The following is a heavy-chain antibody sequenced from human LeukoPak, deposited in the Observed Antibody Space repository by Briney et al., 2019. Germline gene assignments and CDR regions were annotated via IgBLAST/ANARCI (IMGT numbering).Heavy chain of an antibody. V-gene: IGHV1-24*01. J-gene: IGHJ6*03. CDR2: FDPEDGES. CDR1: GYTLRELS. Sequence: GASVKVSCKVSGYTLRELSMHWVRQAPAKGLQWMGVFDPEDGESIIAQKFQGRLTMTEDTSTDTAYMELSSLTPEDTAMYYCATGHCNTSSCYYYYMDVWGKGTTVTVSS. D-gene: IGHD2/OR15-2a*01. CDR3: ATGHCNTSSCYYYYMDV.